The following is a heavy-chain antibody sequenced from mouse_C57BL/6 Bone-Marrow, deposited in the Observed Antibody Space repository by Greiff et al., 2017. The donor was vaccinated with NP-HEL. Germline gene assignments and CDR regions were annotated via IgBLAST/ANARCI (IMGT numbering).Heavy chain of an antibody. CDR1: GYTFTDYY. V-gene: IGHV1-26*01. CDR3: ARSYYGSSYVSPYWYVDV. CDR2: INPNNGGT. Sequence: EVQLQQSGPELVKPGASVKISCKASGYTFTDYYMNWVKQSHGKSLEWIGDINPNNGGTSYNQKFKGKATLTVDKSSSTAYMELRSLTSEDSAVYYCARSYYGSSYVSPYWYVDVWGTGTTVTVSS. J-gene: IGHJ1*03. D-gene: IGHD1-1*01.